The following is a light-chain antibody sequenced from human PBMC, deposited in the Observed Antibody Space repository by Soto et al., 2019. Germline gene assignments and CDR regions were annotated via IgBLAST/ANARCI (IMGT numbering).Light chain of an antibody. Sequence: DIQMTQDPSSLSASGGDRVTMTCRTSHSIGRFLNWYQQKPGKAPALLIYAASSLQSGIQCRFSGSGSGTDYTNTITILQPEDFPTNYGKQSYTPPPISFGSGTRMEIK. CDR3: KQSYTPPPIS. CDR1: HSIGRF. CDR2: AAS. J-gene: IGKJ5*01. V-gene: IGKV1-39*01.